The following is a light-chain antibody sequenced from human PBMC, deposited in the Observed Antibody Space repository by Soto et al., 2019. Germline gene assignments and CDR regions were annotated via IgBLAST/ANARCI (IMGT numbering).Light chain of an antibody. CDR1: NSNIGNNF. Sequence: QSVLTQPPSVSAAPGQKVTISCSGGNSNIGNNFVSWYQQLPGTAPRLLIYDNNKRPSGIPDRFSGSKSGTSAILGISGLQTGDEADYYCGTWDSSLSVYVFGTGTKV. CDR3: GTWDSSLSVYV. J-gene: IGLJ1*01. V-gene: IGLV1-51*01. CDR2: DNN.